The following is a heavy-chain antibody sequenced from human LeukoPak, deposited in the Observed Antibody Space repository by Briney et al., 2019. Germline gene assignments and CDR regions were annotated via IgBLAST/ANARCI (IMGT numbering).Heavy chain of an antibody. V-gene: IGHV3-72*01. CDR1: GFTFSDHY. Sequence: GGALRLSCAASGFTFSDHYMDWVRQGPGKGLEWVGRTKNNANSYPTEYAASVKGSFTISRDDSTTSLYLLMSSLTTEDTAVYYCARSKGGNSYGRFDYWGQGTLVTVSS. D-gene: IGHD5-18*01. CDR2: TKNNANSYPT. J-gene: IGHJ4*02. CDR3: ARSKGGNSYGRFDY.